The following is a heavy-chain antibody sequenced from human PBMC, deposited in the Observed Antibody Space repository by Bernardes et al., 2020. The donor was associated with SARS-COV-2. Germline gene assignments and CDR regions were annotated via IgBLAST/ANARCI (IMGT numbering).Heavy chain of an antibody. D-gene: IGHD1-1*01. CDR1: GFTFSNSW. CDR2: IKSNTDDGTT. J-gene: IGHJ6*04. CDR3: GTQYTQVDDDYYYYGMDV. Sequence: VGSLRLSCAASGFTFSNSWMSWVRQAPGKGLEWVGLIKSNTDDGTTDYAAPVKGRFSISRDDSKNTLYLQMNSLKIEDTGVYCCGTQYTQVDDDYYYYGMDVGSEGNTDTVSS. V-gene: IGHV3-15*01.